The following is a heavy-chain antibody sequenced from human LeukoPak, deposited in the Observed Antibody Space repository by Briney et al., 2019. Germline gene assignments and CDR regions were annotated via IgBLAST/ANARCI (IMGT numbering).Heavy chain of an antibody. J-gene: IGHJ6*02. Sequence: ASVKVSCKVSGYTLTELSMHWVRQAPGQGLEWMGWISAYNGNTNYAQKLQGRVTMTTDTSTSTAYMELRSLRSDDTAVYYCAREAHYDFWSGYYTHYYYYGMDVWGQGTTVTVSS. CDR2: ISAYNGNT. V-gene: IGHV1-18*01. CDR3: AREAHYDFWSGYYTHYYYYGMDV. CDR1: GYTLTELS. D-gene: IGHD3-3*01.